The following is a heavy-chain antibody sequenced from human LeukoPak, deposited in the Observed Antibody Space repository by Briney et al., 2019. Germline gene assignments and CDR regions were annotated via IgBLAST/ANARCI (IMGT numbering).Heavy chain of an antibody. V-gene: IGHV4-39*07. D-gene: IGHD5-24*01. CDR2: ISYTGTT. CDR1: GGSIGSSAYS. Sequence: SETLSLTCTVSGGSIGSSAYSWGWIRQPPGKGLEWIGSISYTGTTYYNPSLKSRVTISLDTSKNQFSLKLSSVTAADTAVYYCARDGEMATIENYFEYWGQGTLVTVSS. J-gene: IGHJ4*02. CDR3: ARDGEMATIENYFEY.